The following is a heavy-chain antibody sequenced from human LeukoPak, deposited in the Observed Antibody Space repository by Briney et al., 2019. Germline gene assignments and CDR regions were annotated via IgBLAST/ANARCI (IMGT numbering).Heavy chain of an antibody. CDR2: IYYSGST. CDR3: ARLQYQLPLTLDY. J-gene: IGHJ4*02. CDR1: GGSISSSSYY. V-gene: IGHV4-39*07. D-gene: IGHD2-2*01. Sequence: SETLSLTCTVSGGSISSSSYYWGWIRQPPGKGLEWIGSIYYSGSTYYNPSLKSRVTISVDTSKNQFSLKLSSVTAADTAVYYCARLQYQLPLTLDYWGQGTLVTVSS.